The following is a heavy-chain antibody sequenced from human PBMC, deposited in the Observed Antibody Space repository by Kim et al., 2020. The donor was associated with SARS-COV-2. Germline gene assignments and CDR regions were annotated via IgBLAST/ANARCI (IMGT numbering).Heavy chain of an antibody. D-gene: IGHD3-22*01. CDR1: GYTFTSYG. CDR2: ISAYNGNT. Sequence: VSVKVSCKASGYTFTSYGISWVRQAPGQGLEWMGWISAYNGNTNYAQKLQGRVTMTTDTSTSTAYMELRSLRSDDTAVYYCARAARLYYYDSSGYPYYFDYWGQGTLVTGSS. CDR3: ARAARLYYYDSSGYPYYFDY. J-gene: IGHJ4*02. V-gene: IGHV1-18*01.